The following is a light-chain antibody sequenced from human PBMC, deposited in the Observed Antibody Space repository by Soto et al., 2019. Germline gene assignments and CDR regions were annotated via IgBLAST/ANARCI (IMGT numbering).Light chain of an antibody. V-gene: IGKV3-15*01. Sequence: ETVLTQSPATLSSFPGDRVTLSCRASQSVYNNLAWYQQKPGQAPRLLIYGASTRATGIPARFSGSGSGTEFTLTISSLQSEDFAVYFCQQYNNWPPVTFGPGTKVDIK. CDR2: GAS. CDR3: QQYNNWPPVT. CDR1: QSVYNN. J-gene: IGKJ3*01.